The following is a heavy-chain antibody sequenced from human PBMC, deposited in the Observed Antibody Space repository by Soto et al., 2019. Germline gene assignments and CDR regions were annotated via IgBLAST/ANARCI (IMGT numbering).Heavy chain of an antibody. Sequence: QVQLQQWGAGLLKPSETLSLTCAVYGGSFSGYYWSWIRQSPGKGLEWIGEITDRGSTNYNPSLKRRVTSSVDTSKKHFSQKMTSVTAADTAVYYCARGVVRRFIIQYRSLFDYWGLGTSVTVSS. CDR2: ITDRGST. J-gene: IGHJ4*02. D-gene: IGHD3-10*01. CDR1: GGSFSGYY. CDR3: ARGVVRRFIIQYRSLFDY. V-gene: IGHV4-34*01.